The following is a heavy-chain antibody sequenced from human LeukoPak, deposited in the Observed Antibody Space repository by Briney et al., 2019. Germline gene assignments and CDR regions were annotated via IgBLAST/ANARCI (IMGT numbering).Heavy chain of an antibody. D-gene: IGHD2-15*01. CDR3: ARDIVVVVAATPSYYYGMDV. J-gene: IGHJ6*02. V-gene: IGHV1-18*01. CDR1: GYTFTSYG. CDR2: ISAYNGNT. Sequence: ASVKVSCKASGYTFTSYGISWVRQAPGQGLEWMGWISAYNGNTNYAQKLQGRVTMTTDTSTSTAYMELRSLRSDATAVYYCARDIVVVVAATPSYYYGMDVWGQGTTVTVSS.